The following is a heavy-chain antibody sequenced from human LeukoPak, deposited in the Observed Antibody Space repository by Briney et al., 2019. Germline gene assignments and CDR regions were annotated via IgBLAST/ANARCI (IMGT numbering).Heavy chain of an antibody. J-gene: IGHJ4*02. CDR1: RFTFSNYA. D-gene: IGHD4-11*01. V-gene: IGHV3-23*05. CDR3: ARSVPDYTRFDY. Sequence: PGGSLRLSCAASRFTFSNYALTWVRQPPRKGLEWVSTFKTKYSQVYYAESVRGRFTISTDNSEKTVYLQMNSLRAEDTALYYCARSVPDYTRFDYWGQGALVTVSS. CDR2: FKTKYSQV.